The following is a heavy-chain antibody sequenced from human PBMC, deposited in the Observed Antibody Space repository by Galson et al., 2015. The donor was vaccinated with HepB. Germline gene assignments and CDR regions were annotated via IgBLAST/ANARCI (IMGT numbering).Heavy chain of an antibody. CDR2: IVPIFGTA. V-gene: IGHV1-69*13. D-gene: IGHD5-18*01. CDR3: ARGGYSYGPYNWFDP. Sequence: SVKVSCKASGGTSSSYDISWVRQAPGQGLEWMGGIVPIFGTANYAQKFQGRVTITADESTSTAYMELSSLRSEDTAVYYCARGGYSYGPYNWFDPWGQGTLVTVSS. J-gene: IGHJ5*02. CDR1: GGTSSSYD.